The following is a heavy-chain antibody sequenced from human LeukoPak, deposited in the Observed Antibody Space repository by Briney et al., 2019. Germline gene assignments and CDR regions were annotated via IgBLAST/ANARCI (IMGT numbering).Heavy chain of an antibody. J-gene: IGHJ4*02. CDR1: GYTFTSYG. CDR2: ISPYNDNT. CDR3: ARDQIAVAGPFDY. V-gene: IGHV1-18*01. Sequence: ASVKVSCKASGYTFTSYGFSWVRQAPGQGLEWMGWISPYNDNTNTAQELQGRLTMTTDTSTSTAYMELRSVRSDDTAVYYCARDQIAVAGPFDYWGQGTLVTVSS. D-gene: IGHD6-19*01.